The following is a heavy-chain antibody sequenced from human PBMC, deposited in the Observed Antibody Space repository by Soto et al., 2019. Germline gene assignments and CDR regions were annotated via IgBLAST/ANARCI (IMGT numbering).Heavy chain of an antibody. CDR2: IYYSGST. V-gene: IGHV4-59*08. D-gene: IGHD5-18*01. CDR3: ARRWGYSFDY. Sequence: QVQLQESGPGLVKPSETLSLTCTVSGGSISSYYWSWIRQPPGKGLEWIGSIYYSGSTNYNPSLKSRVTISVDTSKTHFSLKLSSVTAPDTAVYYCARRWGYSFDYWGQGTLVTVSS. CDR1: GGSISSYY. J-gene: IGHJ4*02.